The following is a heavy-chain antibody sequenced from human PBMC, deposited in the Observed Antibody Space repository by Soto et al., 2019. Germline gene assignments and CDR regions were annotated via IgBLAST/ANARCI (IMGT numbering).Heavy chain of an antibody. D-gene: IGHD6-19*01. CDR1: GGSISRGGYS. CDR3: ARADTSSSGWYEGFDY. Sequence: SETLSLTCAVSGGSISRGGYSWSWIRQPPGKCLEWIGYIYHSGSTYYNPSLKSRVTISVDRSKNQFPLKLSSVTAADTAVYYCARADTSSSGWYEGFDYWGQGTLVTVSS. CDR2: IYHSGST. J-gene: IGHJ4*02. V-gene: IGHV4-30-2*01.